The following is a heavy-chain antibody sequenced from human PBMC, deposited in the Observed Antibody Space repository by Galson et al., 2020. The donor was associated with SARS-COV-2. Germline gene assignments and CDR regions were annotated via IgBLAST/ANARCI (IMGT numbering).Heavy chain of an antibody. CDR1: GFTFSSYG. D-gene: IGHD6-19*01. CDR3: ARLAGYSSGWYVY. J-gene: IGHJ4*02. V-gene: IGHV3-33*01. CDR2: IWYDGSNK. Sequence: GGSLRLSCAASGFTFSSYGMHWVRQAPGKGLEWVAVIWYDGSNKYYADSVKGRFTISRDNSKNTLYLQMNSLRAKDTAVYYCARLAGYSSGWYVYWGQGTLVTVSS.